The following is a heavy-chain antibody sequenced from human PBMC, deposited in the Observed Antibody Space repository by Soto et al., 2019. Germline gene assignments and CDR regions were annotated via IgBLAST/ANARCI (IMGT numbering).Heavy chain of an antibody. CDR1: GGSVSSGSYY. D-gene: IGHD2-2*01. CDR3: ARDPIYCSSTSCSPHYYYYGMDV. J-gene: IGHJ6*02. CDR2: IYYSGST. V-gene: IGHV4-61*01. Sequence: SETLSLTCTVSGGSVSSGSYYWSWIRQPPGKGLEWIGYIYYSGSTNYNPSLKSRVTISVDTSKNQFSLKLSSVTAADTAVYYCARDPIYCSSTSCSPHYYYYGMDVWGQGTTVTVSS.